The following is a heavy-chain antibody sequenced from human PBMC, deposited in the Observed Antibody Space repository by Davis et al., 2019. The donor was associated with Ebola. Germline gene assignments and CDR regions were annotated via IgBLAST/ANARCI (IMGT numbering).Heavy chain of an antibody. CDR3: ARSYDSSGYPSFDP. CDR2: IWYDGSNK. J-gene: IGHJ5*02. V-gene: IGHV3-33*01. CDR1: GFTFSSYG. D-gene: IGHD3-22*01. Sequence: GGSLRLSCAASGFTFSSYGMHWVRQAPGKGLEWVAVIWYDGSNKYYADSVKGRFTISRDNSKNTLYLQMNSLRAEDTAVYYCARSYDSSGYPSFDPWGQGTLVTVSS.